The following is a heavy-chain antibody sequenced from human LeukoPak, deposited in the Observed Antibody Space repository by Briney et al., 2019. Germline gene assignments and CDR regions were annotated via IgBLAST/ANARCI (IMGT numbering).Heavy chain of an antibody. CDR2: IHSSGRT. CDR1: GASISGYY. D-gene: IGHD1-26*01. Sequence: PSETLSLTCTVSGASISGYYWNWIRQPPGTRLEWIGYIHSSGRTSYNPSLKSRVTISVDTSKNQFSLRLTSVTAADTAVYYCARVGATAYWGQGTLVTVSS. V-gene: IGHV4-4*08. J-gene: IGHJ4*02. CDR3: ARVGATAY.